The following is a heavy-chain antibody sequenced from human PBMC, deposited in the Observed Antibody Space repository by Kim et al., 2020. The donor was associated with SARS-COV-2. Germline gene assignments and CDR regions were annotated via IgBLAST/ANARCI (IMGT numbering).Heavy chain of an antibody. Sequence: GGSLRLSCAASGFTFSSYAMHWVRQAPGKGLEWVAVISYDGSKKYHADSVKGRFTISRDNSKNTLYLQMNSLRAEDTAVYNCARATVGPDYDFYDVWGQGTTVTVSS. CDR2: ISYDGSKK. CDR3: ARATVGPDYDFYDV. D-gene: IGHD3-3*01. J-gene: IGHJ6*02. V-gene: IGHV3-30-3*01. CDR1: GFTFSSYA.